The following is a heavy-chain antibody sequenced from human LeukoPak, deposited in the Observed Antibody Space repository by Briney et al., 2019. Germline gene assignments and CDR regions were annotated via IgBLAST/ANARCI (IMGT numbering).Heavy chain of an antibody. CDR1: GYTFTSYY. CDR3: TRPKDSGSHLFLFDY. V-gene: IGHV1-46*01. D-gene: IGHD1-26*01. CDR2: INPSDGST. J-gene: IGHJ4*02. Sequence: GASVKVSFKASGYTFTSYYMHWVRQAPGQGLEWMGIINPSDGSTNYAQKFQGRVTMTRDRSRSTVYLELSSLRSEDTAVYYCTRPKDSGSHLFLFDYWGQGTLVTVSS.